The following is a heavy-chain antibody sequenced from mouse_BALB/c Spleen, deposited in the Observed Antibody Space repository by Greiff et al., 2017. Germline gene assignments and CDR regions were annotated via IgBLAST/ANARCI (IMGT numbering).Heavy chain of an antibody. D-gene: IGHD2-2*01. CDR2: ILPGSGST. J-gene: IGHJ4*01. V-gene: IGHV1-9*01. CDR3: ARPYGYLYYYAMDY. CDR1: GYTFSSYW. Sequence: QVQLQQSGAELMKPGASVKISCKATGYTFSSYWIEWVKQRPGHGLEWIGEILPGSGSTNYNEKFKGKATFTADTSSNTAYMQLSSLTSEDSAVYYCARPYGYLYYYAMDYWGQGTSGTVSS.